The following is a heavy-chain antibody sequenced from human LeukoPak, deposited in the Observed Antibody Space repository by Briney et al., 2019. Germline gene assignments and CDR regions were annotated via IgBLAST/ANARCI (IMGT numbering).Heavy chain of an antibody. Sequence: PGGSLRLSCAASGFTFSSYAMHWVRQAPGKGLEWVAVISYDGSNEYYADSVKGRFTISRDNSKNTLYLQMNSLRVEDTAVYYCARDTDSSGYYYIDYWGQGTLVTVSS. J-gene: IGHJ4*02. CDR3: ARDTDSSGYYYIDY. CDR2: ISYDGSNE. D-gene: IGHD3-22*01. V-gene: IGHV3-30*04. CDR1: GFTFSSYA.